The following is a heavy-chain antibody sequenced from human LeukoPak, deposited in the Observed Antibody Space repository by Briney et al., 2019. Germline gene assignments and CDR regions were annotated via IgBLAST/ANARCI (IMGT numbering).Heavy chain of an antibody. Sequence: SETLSLTCTVSGGSISSSSYYWGWIRQPPGKGLEWIGNIYYSGSTYYNPSLKSRVTISVDTSKNQFSLKLSSVTAADTAVYYCARLRYVWGSYRYDPFDYWGQGTLVTVSS. CDR2: IYYSGST. D-gene: IGHD3-16*02. CDR1: GGSISSSSYY. V-gene: IGHV4-39*07. CDR3: ARLRYVWGSYRYDPFDY. J-gene: IGHJ4*02.